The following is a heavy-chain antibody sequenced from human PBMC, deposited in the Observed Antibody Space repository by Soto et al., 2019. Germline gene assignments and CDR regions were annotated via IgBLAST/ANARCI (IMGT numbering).Heavy chain of an antibody. CDR3: ARGPPMIH. CDR1: GGSSIGVGCC. V-gene: IGHV4-31*03. Sequence: ILFVSSTVSGGSSIGVGCCCSWIRQHPGKGLEWIGYIYYSGSTYYNPSLKSRVTISVDTSKNQFSLKLSSVTAADTAVYYCARGPPMIHWGQGTLVTVSS. D-gene: IGHD3-22*01. J-gene: IGHJ4*02. CDR2: IYYSGST.